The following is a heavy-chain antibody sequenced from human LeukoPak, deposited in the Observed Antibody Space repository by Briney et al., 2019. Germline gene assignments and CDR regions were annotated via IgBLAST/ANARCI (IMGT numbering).Heavy chain of an antibody. J-gene: IGHJ6*03. CDR2: IYYSGST. Sequence: SETLSLTCTVSGGSISSGGHYWSWIRQHPGKGLEWIGYIYYSGSTYYNPSLKSRVTISVDTSKNQFSLKLSSVTAADTAVYYCARTVGSSPYYYYMDVWGKGTTVTVSS. CDR3: ARTVGSSPYYYYMDV. D-gene: IGHD6-13*01. CDR1: GGSISSGGHY. V-gene: IGHV4-31*03.